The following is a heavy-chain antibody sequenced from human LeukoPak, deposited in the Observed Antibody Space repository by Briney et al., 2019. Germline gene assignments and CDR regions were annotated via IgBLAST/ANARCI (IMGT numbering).Heavy chain of an antibody. CDR1: GGSISSYY. V-gene: IGHV4-59*01. CDR2: IYYSGST. D-gene: IGHD6-13*01. J-gene: IGHJ4*02. Sequence: KPSETLSLTCTVSGGSISSYYWSWIRQPPGKGLEWIGYIYYSGSTNYNPSLKSRVTISVDTSKNQFSLKLSSVTAADTAVYYCARVSSSWSYYFDYWGQGTLVTVSS. CDR3: ARVSSSWSYYFDY.